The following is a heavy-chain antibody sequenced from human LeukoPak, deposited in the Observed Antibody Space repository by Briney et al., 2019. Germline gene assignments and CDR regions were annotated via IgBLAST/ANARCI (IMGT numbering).Heavy chain of an antibody. Sequence: GASVKVSCKASGYTFTGYYMHWVRQAPGQGLEWMGWINPNSGGTNYAQKLQGRVTMTTDTSTSTAYMELRSLRSDDTAVYYCARELYPTTRYSSGRDAFDIWGQGTMVTVSS. CDR1: GYTFTGYY. CDR2: INPNSGGT. J-gene: IGHJ3*02. CDR3: ARELYPTTRYSSGRDAFDI. V-gene: IGHV1-2*02. D-gene: IGHD6-19*01.